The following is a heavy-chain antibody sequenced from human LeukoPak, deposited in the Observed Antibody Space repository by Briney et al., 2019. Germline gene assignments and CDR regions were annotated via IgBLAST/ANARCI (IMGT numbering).Heavy chain of an antibody. J-gene: IGHJ4*02. CDR1: GYTFTGYY. CDR2: INPNSGGT. V-gene: IGHV1-2*02. D-gene: IGHD2-2*02. Sequence: ASVKVSCKASGYTFTGYYMHWVRQAPGQGLEWMGWINPNSGGTNYAQEFQGRVTMTRDTSISTAYMELSRLRSDDTAVYYCASMGAGGYCSSTSCYTPDYWGQGTLVTVSS. CDR3: ASMGAGGYCSSTSCYTPDY.